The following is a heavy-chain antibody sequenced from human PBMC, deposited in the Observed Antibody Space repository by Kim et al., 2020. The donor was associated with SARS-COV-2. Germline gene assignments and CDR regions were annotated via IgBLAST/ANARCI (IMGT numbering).Heavy chain of an antibody. V-gene: IGHV7-4-1*02. CDR1: GYTFTSYA. J-gene: IGHJ4*02. CDR2: INTNTGNP. D-gene: IGHD6-13*01. CDR3: ARDQTLLRAYSSSWYYFDY. Sequence: ASVKVSCKASGYTFTSYAMNWVRQAPGQGLEWMGWINTNTGNPTYAQGFTVRFVFSLDTSVSTAYLQISSLKAEDTAVYYCARDQTLLRAYSSSWYYFDYWGQGTLVTVSS.